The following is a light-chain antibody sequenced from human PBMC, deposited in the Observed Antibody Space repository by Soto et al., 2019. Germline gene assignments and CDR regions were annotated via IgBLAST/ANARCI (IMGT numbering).Light chain of an antibody. CDR1: TGAVTSGYY. V-gene: IGLV7-43*01. Sequence: QTVVTQESSLTVSPGGTVTLTCASSTGAVTSGYYPNWVQQKPGQTTRALIYSTDNKHSWTPARFSGSLLGGKAALTLSGAQPQVEAEYYSVLFFGCNVVFGGGTKMTVL. CDR2: STD. CDR3: VLFFGCNVV. J-gene: IGLJ2*01.